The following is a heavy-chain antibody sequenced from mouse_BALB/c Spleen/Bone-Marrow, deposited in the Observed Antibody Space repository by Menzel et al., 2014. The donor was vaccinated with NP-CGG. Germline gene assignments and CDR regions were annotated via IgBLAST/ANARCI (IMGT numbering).Heavy chain of an antibody. J-gene: IGHJ2*01. CDR2: IWAGGST. Sequence: QVQLKESGPGLVAPSQSLSITCTVSGFSLTSYGVHWVRQPPGKGLEWLGVIWAGGSTNYDSALMSRLNIRKANSKSQVFLKVNSLQADDTAMYYCARGDTLRGFYFDYWGQGTTLTVSS. V-gene: IGHV2-9*02. CDR1: GFSLTSYG. CDR3: ARGDTLRGFYFDY. D-gene: IGHD1-1*01.